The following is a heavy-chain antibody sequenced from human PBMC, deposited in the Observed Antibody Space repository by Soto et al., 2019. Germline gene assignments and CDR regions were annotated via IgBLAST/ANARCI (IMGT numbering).Heavy chain of an antibody. CDR2: IGGSGSNT. CDR3: ARVVRYFDTPYGMDV. V-gene: IGHV3-23*01. Sequence: VGSLRLSCAASGFTCSNYAMSWVRQAPGKGLEWVSGIGGSGSNTYYADSVKGRFTISRDNSKNTLFLQMNSLRAEDTAEYYCARVVRYFDTPYGMDVWGQGTTLTVSS. CDR1: GFTCSNYA. J-gene: IGHJ6*02. D-gene: IGHD3-9*01.